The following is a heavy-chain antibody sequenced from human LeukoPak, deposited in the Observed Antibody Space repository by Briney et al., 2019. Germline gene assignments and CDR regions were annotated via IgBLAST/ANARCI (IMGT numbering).Heavy chain of an antibody. J-gene: IGHJ6*02. D-gene: IGHD6-13*01. CDR2: ISGSGGST. CDR3: AKDSVIAAAGTPYYYYYGMDV. Sequence: PGGSLRLSCAASGFTLSSYAKSWVRQAPGKGLEWVSAISGSGGSTYYADSVKGRFTISRDNSKNTLYLQMNSLRAEDTAVYYCAKDSVIAAAGTPYYYYYGMDVWGQGTTVTVSS. V-gene: IGHV3-23*01. CDR1: GFTLSSYA.